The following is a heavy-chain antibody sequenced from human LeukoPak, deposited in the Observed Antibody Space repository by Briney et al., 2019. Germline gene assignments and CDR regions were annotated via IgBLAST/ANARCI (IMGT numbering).Heavy chain of an antibody. CDR3: ARLAWGRLDY. D-gene: IGHD7-27*01. V-gene: IGHV4-39*07. Sequence: PSETLSLTCTVSGGSISSSSYYWGWIRQPPGKGLEWIGSIYYSGSTYYNASLKSRVTISVDTSKNQFSLKLSSVTAADTAVYYCARLAWGRLDYWGQGTLVTVSS. J-gene: IGHJ4*02. CDR2: IYYSGST. CDR1: GGSISSSSYY.